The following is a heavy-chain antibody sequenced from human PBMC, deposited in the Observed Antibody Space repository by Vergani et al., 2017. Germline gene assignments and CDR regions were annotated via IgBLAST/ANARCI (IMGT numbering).Heavy chain of an antibody. J-gene: IGHJ4*02. D-gene: IGHD3-9*01. CDR1: GFTFSDYY. CDR2: ISSSGSTI. Sequence: QVQLVESGGGLVKPGGSLRLSCAASGFTFSDYYMSWIRQAPGKGLEWVSYISSSGSTIYYADSVKGRFTISRDNAKNSLYLQMNSLRAEDTAVYYCARRRLRYFDWLFPVTPDYWGQGTLVTVSS. CDR3: ARRRLRYFDWLFPVTPDY. V-gene: IGHV3-11*01.